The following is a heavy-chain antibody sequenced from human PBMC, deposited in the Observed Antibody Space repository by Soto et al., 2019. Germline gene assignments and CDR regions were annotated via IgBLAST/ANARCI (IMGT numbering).Heavy chain of an antibody. V-gene: IGHV1-69*04. CDR3: ATEAAYCGGDCYLY. Sequence: SVKVSCKASGGTFSNHAMSWVRQAPGQGLEWMGRITPSLNITNYAQKFQGRVTITADRSTSTAYMELSSLTSEDTAVFYCATEAAYCGGDCYLYWGQGTLVTVSS. D-gene: IGHD2-21*02. J-gene: IGHJ4*02. CDR2: ITPSLNIT. CDR1: GGTFSNHA.